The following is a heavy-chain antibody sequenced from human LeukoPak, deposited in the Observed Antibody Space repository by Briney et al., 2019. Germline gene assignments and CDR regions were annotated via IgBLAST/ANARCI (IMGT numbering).Heavy chain of an antibody. CDR2: LSSDGRDP. CDR3: ARGVYEEDVNY. V-gene: IGHV3-74*01. J-gene: IGHJ4*02. Sequence: GGSLTLSCAASGFTFSNYWMHWVRHAPGKGLVWVSRLSSDGRDPSYADSVKGRFTISRDNAKNTLYMQMNSLRAEDTAVYYCARGVYEEDVNYWGQGTLVTVSS. D-gene: IGHD2-8*01. CDR1: GFTFSNYW.